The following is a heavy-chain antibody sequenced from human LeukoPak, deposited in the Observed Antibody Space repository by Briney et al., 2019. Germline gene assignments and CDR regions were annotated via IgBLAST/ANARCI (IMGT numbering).Heavy chain of an antibody. J-gene: IGHJ4*02. CDR2: IYPGDPDT. Sequence: GASLQISCKASGSTFTTYWIGWVRLLPGKGLEWMGIIYPGDPDTRYSPSLQGQVTISVDKSISTAYLQWSSLKASDTAMYYCARLRVSAAVAAPLDYWGQGTLVTVSS. D-gene: IGHD6-19*01. CDR1: GSTFTTYW. V-gene: IGHV5-51*01. CDR3: ARLRVSAAVAAPLDY.